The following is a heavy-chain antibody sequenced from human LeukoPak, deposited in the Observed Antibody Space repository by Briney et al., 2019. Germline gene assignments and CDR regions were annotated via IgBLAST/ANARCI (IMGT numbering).Heavy chain of an antibody. D-gene: IGHD2-2*01. V-gene: IGHV4-59*01. CDR1: GGSISSYY. Sequence: PSETLSLTCTVSGGSISSYYWSWIRQPPGKGPEWIGYIYYSGSTNYNPSLKSRVTISVDTSKNQFSLRLSSVTAADTAVYYCARDQIVVVPAASYYYYYGMDVWGQGTTVTVSS. CDR2: IYYSGST. J-gene: IGHJ6*02. CDR3: ARDQIVVVPAASYYYYYGMDV.